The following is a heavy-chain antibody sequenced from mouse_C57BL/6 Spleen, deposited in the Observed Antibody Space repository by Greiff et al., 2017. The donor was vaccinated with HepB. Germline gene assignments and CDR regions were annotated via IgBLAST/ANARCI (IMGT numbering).Heavy chain of an antibody. J-gene: IGHJ4*01. V-gene: IGHV2-2*01. CDR1: GFSLTSYG. D-gene: IGHD2-1*01. CDR3: ARLLWYPYYAMDY. CDR2: IWSGGST. Sequence: VQLQESGPGLVQPSQRLSITCTVSGFSLTSYGVHWDRQSPGKGLEWLGVIWSGGSTDYNAAFISRLSISKDNSKSQVFFKMNSLQADDTAIYYCARLLWYPYYAMDYWGQGTSVTVSS.